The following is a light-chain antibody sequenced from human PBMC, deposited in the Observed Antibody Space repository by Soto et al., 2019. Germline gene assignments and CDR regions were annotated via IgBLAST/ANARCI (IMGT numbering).Light chain of an antibody. CDR3: QQRSNWPPSLT. V-gene: IGKV3-11*01. Sequence: EIVLTQSPATLSLSPGERATLSCRASQSVSSYLAWYQQKPGQAPRLLIYDASNMATGIPARFSGSGSGTDFTLTISSLEPKDFAVYYCQQRSNWPPSLTFGGGTKVEIK. J-gene: IGKJ4*01. CDR2: DAS. CDR1: QSVSSY.